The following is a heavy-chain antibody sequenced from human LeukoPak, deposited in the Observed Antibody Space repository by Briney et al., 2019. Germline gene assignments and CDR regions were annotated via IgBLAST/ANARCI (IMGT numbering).Heavy chain of an antibody. D-gene: IGHD5-24*01. CDR1: GFTFSSYA. J-gene: IGHJ4*02. V-gene: IGHV3-30-3*01. CDR3: ASSRDGYLFDY. CDR2: ISYDGSNK. Sequence: GGSPRLSCAASGFTFSSYAMHWVRQAPGKGLEWVAVISYDGSNKYYADSVKGRFTISRDNSKNTLYLQMNSLRAEDTAVYYCASSRDGYLFDYWGQGTPVTVSS.